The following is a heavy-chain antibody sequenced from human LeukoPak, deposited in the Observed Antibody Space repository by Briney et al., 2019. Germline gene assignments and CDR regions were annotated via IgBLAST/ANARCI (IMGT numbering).Heavy chain of an antibody. V-gene: IGHV1-46*01. CDR1: GYTFTSSG. Sequence: ASVKVSCKASGYTFTSSGISWVRQAPGQGLEWMGIINPSGGSTSYAQKFQGRVTMTRDTSTSTVYMELSSLRSEDTAMYYCARYLKSSASLEDWGQGTLVTVSS. CDR3: ARYLKSSASLED. D-gene: IGHD3-22*01. CDR2: INPSGGST. J-gene: IGHJ4*02.